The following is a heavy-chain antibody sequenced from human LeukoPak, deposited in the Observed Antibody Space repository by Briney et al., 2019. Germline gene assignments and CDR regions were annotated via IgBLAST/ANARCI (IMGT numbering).Heavy chain of an antibody. CDR3: ARDSGLGSGGAFDI. V-gene: IGHV3-21*01. J-gene: IGHJ3*02. D-gene: IGHD6-19*01. CDR1: GFTFSNYN. CDR2: SSSSSGYI. Sequence: PGGSLRLSCTASGFTFSNYNMNWVRQAPGKGLEWVSSSSSSSGYIYYADSVKGRFTISRDNAKNSLYLQMNSLRAEDTAVYYCARDSGLGSGGAFDIWGQGTMVTVSS.